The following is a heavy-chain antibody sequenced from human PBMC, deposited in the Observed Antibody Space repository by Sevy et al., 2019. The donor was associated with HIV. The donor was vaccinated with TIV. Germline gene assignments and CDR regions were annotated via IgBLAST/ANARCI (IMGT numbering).Heavy chain of an antibody. D-gene: IGHD3-10*01. V-gene: IGHV1-18*01. J-gene: IGHJ4*02. CDR2: ISAYSGNT. CDR3: ARTSSYGSGNYFDY. Sequence: ASVKVSCKASGYTFTIYGISWVRQAPEQGLEWMGWISAYSGNTNYAQNLHGRVTMTTDTSTTTAYMELRSLRFDDTAVYYCARTSSYGSGNYFDYWGQGTLVTVSS. CDR1: GYTFTIYG.